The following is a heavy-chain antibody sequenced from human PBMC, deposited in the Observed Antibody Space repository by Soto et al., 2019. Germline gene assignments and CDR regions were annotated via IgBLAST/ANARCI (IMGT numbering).Heavy chain of an antibody. CDR1: GGSISSSSYY. Sequence: QLQLQESGPGLVKPSETLSLTCTVSGGSISSSSYYWGWIRQPPGKGLEGIGSIYYSGSTYYNPSLKSRVTIAVDTSKNQFSLKLSSVTAADTAVYYCARLTGLLLGWYFDYWGQGTLVTVSS. J-gene: IGHJ4*02. D-gene: IGHD2-15*01. CDR3: ARLTGLLLGWYFDY. V-gene: IGHV4-39*01. CDR2: IYYSGST.